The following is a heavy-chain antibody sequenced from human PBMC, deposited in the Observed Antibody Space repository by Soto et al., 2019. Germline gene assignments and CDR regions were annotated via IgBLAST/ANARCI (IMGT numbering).Heavy chain of an antibody. D-gene: IGHD5-12*01. CDR1: GFTFSSYA. CDR2: ISGSGGGT. Sequence: GGSLRLSCAASGFTFSSYAMAWVRQAPGKGLEWVSVISGSGGGTDYADSVKGRFTISRDNPKNTLYLQMDSLRAEDTAVYYRTNRGGYSGFDFDYWGQGTLVTVSS. J-gene: IGHJ4*02. V-gene: IGHV3-23*01. CDR3: TNRGGYSGFDFDY.